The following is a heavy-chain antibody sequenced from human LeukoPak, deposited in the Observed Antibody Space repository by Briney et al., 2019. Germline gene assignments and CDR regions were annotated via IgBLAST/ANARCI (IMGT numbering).Heavy chain of an antibody. Sequence: PSETLSLTCTVSGGSISSGSFYWSWTRQPAGKGREWIGRIHTGGSTNYNPSLKSRVTISVDTSKNQFSLKLSSMTAADTAVYYCARGRDGSSYYFDYWGQGSLVTVSS. CDR3: ARGRDGSSYYFDY. CDR2: IHTGGST. D-gene: IGHD3-10*01. V-gene: IGHV4-61*02. J-gene: IGHJ4*02. CDR1: GGSISSGSFY.